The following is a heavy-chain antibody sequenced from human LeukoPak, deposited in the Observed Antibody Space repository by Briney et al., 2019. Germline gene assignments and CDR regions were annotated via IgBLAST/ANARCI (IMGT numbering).Heavy chain of an antibody. CDR1: GYTFTRYA. J-gene: IGHJ6*03. CDR2: INPTGGST. Sequence: ASVKVSCKASGYTFTRYAMNWVRQAPGQGLEWMGLINPTGGSTGYAQKFQGRVTITADKSTSTAYMELSSLRSEDTAVYYCATRKAHGTYSSSWYYYYYYYMDVWGKGTTVTVSS. V-gene: IGHV1-46*01. CDR3: ATRKAHGTYSSSWYYYYYYYMDV. D-gene: IGHD6-13*01.